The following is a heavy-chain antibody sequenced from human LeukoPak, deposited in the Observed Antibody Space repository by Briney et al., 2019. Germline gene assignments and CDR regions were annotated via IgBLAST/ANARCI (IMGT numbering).Heavy chain of an antibody. V-gene: IGHV4-59*01. CDR2: IYYSGST. CDR1: GGSISSYY. Sequence: SETLSLTCTVSGGSISSYYWSWIRQRPGKGLEGIGYIYYSGSTDYNPSLKSRVTISVDTSRNQFSLRLSSVTAADTAVYYCARVTGYMTEDFLDYWGQGTLVTVSS. D-gene: IGHD6-13*01. J-gene: IGHJ4*02. CDR3: ARVTGYMTEDFLDY.